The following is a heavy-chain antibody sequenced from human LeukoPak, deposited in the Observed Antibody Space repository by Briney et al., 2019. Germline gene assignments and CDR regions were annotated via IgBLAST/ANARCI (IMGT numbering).Heavy chain of an antibody. J-gene: IGHJ6*03. D-gene: IGHD3-10*01. V-gene: IGHV1-2*06. Sequence: ASVKVSCKASGYTFTGYYMHWVRQAPGQGLEWMGRINPNSGGTNYAQKFQGRVTMTRDTSVSTAYMEPGRLRSDDTAVYYCARDRYGSGSYYNYYYMDVWGKGTTVTVSS. CDR2: INPNSGGT. CDR3: ARDRYGSGSYYNYYYMDV. CDR1: GYTFTGYY.